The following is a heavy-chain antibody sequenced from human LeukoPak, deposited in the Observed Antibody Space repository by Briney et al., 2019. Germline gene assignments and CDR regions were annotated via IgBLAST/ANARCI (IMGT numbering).Heavy chain of an antibody. D-gene: IGHD6-6*01. J-gene: IGHJ4*02. V-gene: IGHV6-1*01. CDR2: AYYRSKWYN. CDR3: ARGEGDSSSSFDY. Sequence: XWIRQSPARGLEWLGRAYYRSKWYNDYAVSVKSRITINADTSKNQFSLQLNSVTPEDTAVYYCARGEGDSSSSFDYWGQGTLVTVSS.